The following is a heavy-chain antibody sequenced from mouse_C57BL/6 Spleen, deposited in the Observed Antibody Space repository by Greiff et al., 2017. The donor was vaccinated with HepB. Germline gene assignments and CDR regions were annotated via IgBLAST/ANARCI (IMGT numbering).Heavy chain of an antibody. Sequence: VQLQQPGAELVKPGASVKLSCKASGYTFTSYWMHWVKQRPGQGLEWIGMIHPNSGSTNYNEKFKSKATLTVDKSSSTAYMQLSSLTSEDSAVYYCARWLLREDAMDYWGQGTSVTVSS. V-gene: IGHV1-64*01. CDR2: IHPNSGST. J-gene: IGHJ4*01. D-gene: IGHD2-3*01. CDR3: ARWLLREDAMDY. CDR1: GYTFTSYW.